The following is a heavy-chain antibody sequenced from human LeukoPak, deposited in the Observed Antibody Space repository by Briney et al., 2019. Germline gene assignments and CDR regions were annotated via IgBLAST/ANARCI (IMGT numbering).Heavy chain of an antibody. Sequence: ASVKVSCKVSGYTLTELSMHWVRQAPGQGLEWMGWINPNSGDTNYAQKFQGRVTMTRDTSISTANMELRRLRSDDTAVYYCARAHYLNDAFDIWGQGTVVTVSS. CDR1: GYTLTELS. J-gene: IGHJ3*02. CDR2: INPNSGDT. V-gene: IGHV1-2*02. CDR3: ARAHYLNDAFDI. D-gene: IGHD3-10*01.